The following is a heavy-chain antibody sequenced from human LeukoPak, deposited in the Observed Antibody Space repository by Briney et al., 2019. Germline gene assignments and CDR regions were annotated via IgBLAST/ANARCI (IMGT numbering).Heavy chain of an antibody. CDR1: GFTFSGYS. V-gene: IGHV3-21*01. Sequence: GGSLRLSCVASGFTFSGYSMNWVRQAPGKGLEWVSLITTTSSYIYYADSVKGRFTISRDNAKNSLYLQMNSLRAKDTAVYYCARVLTGYSYYYYYYMDVWGKGTTVTVPS. J-gene: IGHJ6*03. CDR3: ARVLTGYSYYYYYYMDV. CDR2: ITTTSSYI. D-gene: IGHD3-9*01.